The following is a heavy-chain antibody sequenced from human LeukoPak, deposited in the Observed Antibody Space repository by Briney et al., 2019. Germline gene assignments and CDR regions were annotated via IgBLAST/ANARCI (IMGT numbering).Heavy chain of an antibody. CDR2: MNPNSGNT. J-gene: IGHJ6*02. CDR1: GYTFTSYD. Sequence: GASVKVSCKASGYTFTSYDINWVRQTTGQGLEWMGWMNPNSGNTGYAQKFQGRVTMTRNTSISTAYMELSSLRSEDTAVYYCARSERNYYGSGSYRSYYYGMDVWGQGTTVTVSS. D-gene: IGHD3-10*01. V-gene: IGHV1-8*01. CDR3: ARSERNYYGSGSYRSYYYGMDV.